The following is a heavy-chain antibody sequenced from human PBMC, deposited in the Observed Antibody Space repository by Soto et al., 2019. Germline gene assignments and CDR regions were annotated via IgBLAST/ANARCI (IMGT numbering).Heavy chain of an antibody. CDR2: INPNSGGT. D-gene: IGHD2-2*02. J-gene: IGHJ5*02. CDR3: AISASIYCSSTSCYNSWFDP. V-gene: IGHV1-2*02. CDR1: GYTFTGYY. Sequence: ASVKVSCKASGYTFTGYYMHWVRQAPGQGLEWMGWINPNSGGTNYAQKFQGRVTMTRDTSISTAYMELSRLRSDDTAVYYCAISASIYCSSTSCYNSWFDPWGQGTRVTVSS.